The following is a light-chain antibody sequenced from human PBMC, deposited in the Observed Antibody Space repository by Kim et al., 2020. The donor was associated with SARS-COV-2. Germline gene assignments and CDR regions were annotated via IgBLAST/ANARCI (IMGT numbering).Light chain of an antibody. V-gene: IGLV6-57*01. CDR1: SGSIASNY. J-gene: IGLJ3*02. CDR3: QSYDSSNQV. CDR2: EDN. Sequence: NFMLTQPPSVSESPGKTVIISCTRSSGSIASNYVQWYQQRPGSSPTTVIYEDNQRPSGVPDRFSGSIDSSSNSASLTISGLETEDEADYYCQSYDSSNQVFGGGTQLTVL.